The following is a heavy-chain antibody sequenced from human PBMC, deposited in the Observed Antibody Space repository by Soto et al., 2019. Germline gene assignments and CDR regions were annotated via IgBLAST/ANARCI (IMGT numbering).Heavy chain of an antibody. CDR3: AREDDYGYRYINYGLDV. CDR1: GFTFNIYA. J-gene: IGHJ6*02. Sequence: GGSLRLSCAASGFTFNIYALHWFRQAPGKGLEWVAVISFDGTKKYYSDSVKGRFTISRDNLKNTLYLQMNNRRVEDAALYFCAREDDYGYRYINYGLDVWGQGTTVTVSS. D-gene: IGHD4-17*01. V-gene: IGHV3-30-3*01. CDR2: ISFDGTKK.